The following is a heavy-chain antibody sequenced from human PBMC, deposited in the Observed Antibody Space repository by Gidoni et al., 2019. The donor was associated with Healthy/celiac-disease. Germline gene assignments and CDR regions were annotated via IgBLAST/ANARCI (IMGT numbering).Heavy chain of an antibody. CDR3: ARDPAMIVVPYYFDY. J-gene: IGHJ4*02. D-gene: IGHD3-22*01. CDR2: INYRGGT. CDR1: GGPISRSSYY. Sequence: QLQLQESGRGLVKPSETLSLTCTVAGGPISRSSYYWGWIRQPPGKGLDWIRSINYRGGTYYNPSLKSRVTISVDTSKNQFSLSLSSVTAADTAVYYCARDPAMIVVPYYFDYWGQGTLVTVSS. V-gene: IGHV4-39*07.